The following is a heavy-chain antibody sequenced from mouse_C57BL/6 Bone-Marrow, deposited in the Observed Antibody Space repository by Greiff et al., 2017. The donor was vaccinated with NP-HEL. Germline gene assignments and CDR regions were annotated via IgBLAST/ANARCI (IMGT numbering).Heavy chain of an antibody. D-gene: IGHD2-3*01. CDR3: ARISHDYLDY. V-gene: IGHV8-8*01. Sequence: QVTLKVSGPGILQPSQTLSLTCSFSGFSLSTFGMGVGWLRPPSGKGLVWLAHIWWGDDKYYNTALKSRPTISKDTSKNQVFLKIATVDTADTATDYCARISHDYLDYWGRGTTLTVSS. CDR2: IWWGDDK. CDR1: GFSLSTFGMG. J-gene: IGHJ2*01.